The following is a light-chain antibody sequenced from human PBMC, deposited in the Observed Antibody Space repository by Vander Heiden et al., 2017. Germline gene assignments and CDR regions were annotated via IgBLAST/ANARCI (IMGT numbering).Light chain of an antibody. Sequence: DIQMTQSPSSLSASVGDRVTITCRARQSISSYLNWYQQKPGRAPKLLIYAASSLQSGVPSRFSGSGSGTDFTLTISSLQPEDFATNYCRQSYGNPRTFGQGTKLEIK. CDR3: RQSYGNPRT. V-gene: IGKV1-39*01. J-gene: IGKJ2*01. CDR1: QSISSY. CDR2: AAS.